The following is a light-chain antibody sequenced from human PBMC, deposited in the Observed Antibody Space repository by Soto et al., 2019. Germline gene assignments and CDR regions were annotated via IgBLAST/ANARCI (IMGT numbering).Light chain of an antibody. J-gene: IGKJ4*01. CDR2: AAT. CDR3: QHYQRYPPS. Sequence: DIQMTRSPSPLSASLGDRVTITFRGVHPININLVWFQKKPGKAPKSLIYAATNLQSGVPSRFSGSGGGTDFSLTISSLQPEDVATYYCQHYQRYPPSFGGGTKLEIK. V-gene: IGKV1-16*01. CDR1: HPININ.